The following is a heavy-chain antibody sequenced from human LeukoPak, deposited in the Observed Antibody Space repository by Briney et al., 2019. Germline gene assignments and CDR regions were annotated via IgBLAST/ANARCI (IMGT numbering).Heavy chain of an antibody. CDR3: AKDFVVVPGNVNYFDY. J-gene: IGHJ4*02. CDR1: GFTFDDYG. D-gene: IGHD2-21*02. CDR2: INWNGGST. Sequence: TGGSLRLSCAASGFTFDDYGMSWVRQAPGKGLEWVSGINWNGGSTGYADSVKGRFTVSRDNSKNTLYVQMKSLRAEDTAVYYCAKDFVVVPGNVNYFDYWGQGTLVTVSS. V-gene: IGHV3-20*04.